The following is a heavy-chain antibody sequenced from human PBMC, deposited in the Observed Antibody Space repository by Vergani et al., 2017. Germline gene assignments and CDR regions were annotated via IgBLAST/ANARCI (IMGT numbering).Heavy chain of an antibody. CDR2: ISYDGSNK. J-gene: IGHJ4*02. CDR1: GFTFSSYA. CDR3: TGGQSTVTRPFDY. V-gene: IGHV3-30*04. Sequence: QVQLVASGGGVVQPGRSLRLSCAASGFTFSSYAMHWVRQAPGKGLEWVAVISYDGSNKYYADTVKGRFTNSRDKSKNTLNLQMNGLSAENTAVYYGTGGQSTVTRPFDYWGQGTLVTVSS. D-gene: IGHD4-17*01.